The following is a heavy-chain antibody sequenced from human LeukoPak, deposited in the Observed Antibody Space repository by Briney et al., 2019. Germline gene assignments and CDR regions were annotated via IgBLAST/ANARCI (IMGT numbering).Heavy chain of an antibody. CDR1: GGSFSVYY. CDR3: ARGGASRTWPRTHDY. D-gene: IGHD6-13*01. J-gene: IGHJ4*02. CDR2: INHSGST. V-gene: IGHV4-34*01. Sequence: PSETLSLTCAVYGGSFSVYYWSWIRQPPGKGLEWIGEINHSGSTNYNPSLKSRVTISVDTSKNQFSLKLSSVTAADTAVYYCARGGASRTWPRTHDYWGQGTLVTVSS.